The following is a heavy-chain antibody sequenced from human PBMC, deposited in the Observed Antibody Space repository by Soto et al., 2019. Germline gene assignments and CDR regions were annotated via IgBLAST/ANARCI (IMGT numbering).Heavy chain of an antibody. V-gene: IGHV4-34*01. D-gene: IGHD3-22*01. Sequence: KPSETLSLTCAVYGGSFSGYYWSWIRQPPGKGLEWIGEINHSGSTNYNPSLKSRVTISVDTSKNQFSLKLSSVTAADTAVYYCARGNDSSGYYSPFDYWGQGTLVTVSS. CDR2: INHSGST. CDR1: GGSFSGYY. CDR3: ARGNDSSGYYSPFDY. J-gene: IGHJ4*02.